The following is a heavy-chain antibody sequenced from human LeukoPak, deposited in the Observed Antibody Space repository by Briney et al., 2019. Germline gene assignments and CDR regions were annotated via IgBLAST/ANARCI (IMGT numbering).Heavy chain of an antibody. J-gene: IGHJ3*02. D-gene: IGHD3-10*01. CDR1: GGSFSGYY. Sequence: PSETLSLTCAVYGGSFSGYYWSWIRQPPGKGLEWIGEINHSGSTNYNPSLKSRVTISVDTSKNQFSLKLSSVTAADTAVYYCARRVVRGVIKTGRAFDIWGQGTMVTVSS. CDR2: INHSGST. CDR3: ARRVVRGVIKTGRAFDI. V-gene: IGHV4-34*01.